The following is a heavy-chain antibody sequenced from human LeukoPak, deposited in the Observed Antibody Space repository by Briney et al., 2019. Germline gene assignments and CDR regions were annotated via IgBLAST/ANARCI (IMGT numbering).Heavy chain of an antibody. CDR3: ASGYRLTIFGVVIGDYFDY. Sequence: SGGSLRLSCAASGFTFSSYGMHWVRQAPGKGLEWVAVIWYDGSNKYYADSVKGRFTISRDNSKNTLYLQMNSLRAEDTAVYYCASGYRLTIFGVVIGDYFDYWGQGTLVTVSS. CDR2: IWYDGSNK. CDR1: GFTFSSYG. J-gene: IGHJ4*02. V-gene: IGHV3-33*01. D-gene: IGHD3-3*01.